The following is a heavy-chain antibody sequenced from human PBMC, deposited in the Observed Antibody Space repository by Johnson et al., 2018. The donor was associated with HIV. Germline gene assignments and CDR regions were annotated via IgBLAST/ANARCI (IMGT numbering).Heavy chain of an antibody. CDR2: ISYDGNKK. D-gene: IGHD3-22*01. CDR3: ARGGPYYYDSSGYGAFDI. CDR1: GFTFTSYA. Sequence: QVQLVESGGGVVQPGRSLRLSCAASGFTFTSYAMHWVRQAPGKGLEWVASISYDGNKKDYADSVKGRFTVSRDNSKKTLYLVLDSLRAEDTALYYCARGGPYYYDSSGYGAFDIWGQGTMVTVSS. J-gene: IGHJ3*02. V-gene: IGHV3-30*19.